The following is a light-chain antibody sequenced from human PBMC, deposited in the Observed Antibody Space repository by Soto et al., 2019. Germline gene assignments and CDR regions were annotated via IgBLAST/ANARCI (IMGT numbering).Light chain of an antibody. Sequence: EIVLTQSPGTLSLSPGERATLSCRASQSVANNYLAWYQQKPGQAPRLIIYGASIRATGVPYRFSGSGSGTDFTLTITRLEPEDFAVYYCQQYGSSPLMYTFGQGTKLGVK. CDR3: QQYGSSPLMYT. J-gene: IGKJ2*01. CDR2: GAS. CDR1: QSVANNY. V-gene: IGKV3-20*01.